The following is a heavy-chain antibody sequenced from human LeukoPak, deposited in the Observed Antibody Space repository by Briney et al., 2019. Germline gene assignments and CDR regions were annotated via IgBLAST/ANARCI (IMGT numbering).Heavy chain of an antibody. CDR2: ISSSSSYI. CDR1: GFTFSSYS. D-gene: IGHD1-20*01. V-gene: IGHV3-21*01. Sequence: GGSLRLSCAASGFTFSSYSMNWVRQAPGKGLEWVSSISSSSSYIYYADSVKGRFTISRDNAKNSLYLQMNSLRAEDTAVYYYARDKNNWNDRGDAFDIWGQGTMVTVSS. J-gene: IGHJ3*02. CDR3: ARDKNNWNDRGDAFDI.